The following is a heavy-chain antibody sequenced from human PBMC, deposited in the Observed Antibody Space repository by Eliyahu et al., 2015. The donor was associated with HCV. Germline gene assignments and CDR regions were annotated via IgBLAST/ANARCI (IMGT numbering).Heavy chain of an antibody. V-gene: IGHV3-30*18. D-gene: IGHD3-10*01. Sequence: QVQLVESGGGVVQPGRSLRLSCAASGFSFSNYGMHWVRQAPGKGLEWVAVISYDGSKKYYADSVKGRFTISRDNSKNTLYLQMNSLRAEDTAVYYCAKDTSYASGSYYNVGVWGQGTTVTVSS. J-gene: IGHJ6*02. CDR3: AKDTSYASGSYYNVGV. CDR2: ISYDGSKK. CDR1: GFSFSNYG.